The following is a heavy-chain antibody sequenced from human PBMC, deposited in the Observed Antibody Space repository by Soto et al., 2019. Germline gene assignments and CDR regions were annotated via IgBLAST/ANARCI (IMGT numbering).Heavy chain of an antibody. V-gene: IGHV3-33*01. CDR3: ARGLRGIRFYGMDV. CDR2: IWYDGSNK. J-gene: IGHJ6*02. D-gene: IGHD3-16*01. Sequence: QVQLVESGGGVVQPGRSLRLSCAASGFTFSLYGMHWVRQAPGKGLEWVAVIWYDGSNKFYADSVKGRFTISRDNSKNTQYLQMNSLRDEYTAVYYCARGLRGIRFYGMDVWGQGTTVIVSS. CDR1: GFTFSLYG.